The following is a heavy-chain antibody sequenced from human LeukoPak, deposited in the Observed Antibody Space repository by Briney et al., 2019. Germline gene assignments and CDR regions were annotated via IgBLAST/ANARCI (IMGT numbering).Heavy chain of an antibody. CDR2: IRQDGNEK. Sequence: GGSLRLSCVASGFTFSNYWMTWVRRAPGKGLEWVANIRQDGNEKYYVDSVKGRFSIYRDNAKNSLSLHTNDLRAEDTAVYYCARLSGDWYLVDYWGQGSLVTVSS. D-gene: IGHD6-19*01. CDR3: ARLSGDWYLVDY. J-gene: IGHJ4*02. CDR1: GFTFSNYW. V-gene: IGHV3-7*05.